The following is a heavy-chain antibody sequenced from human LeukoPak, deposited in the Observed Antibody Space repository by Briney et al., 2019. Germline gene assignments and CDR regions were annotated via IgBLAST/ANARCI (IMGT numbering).Heavy chain of an antibody. CDR1: GFTFSSYA. Sequence: GGSLRLSCAASGFTFSSYAMSWVRQAPGKGLEWVSAISGSGGSTYYADSVKGRFTISRDNSKNTLYLQMNSLRAEDTAVYYCAKDSRRPPYSSSSDFDYWGQGTLVTVSS. V-gene: IGHV3-23*01. J-gene: IGHJ4*02. D-gene: IGHD6-6*01. CDR3: AKDSRRPPYSSSSDFDY. CDR2: ISGSGGST.